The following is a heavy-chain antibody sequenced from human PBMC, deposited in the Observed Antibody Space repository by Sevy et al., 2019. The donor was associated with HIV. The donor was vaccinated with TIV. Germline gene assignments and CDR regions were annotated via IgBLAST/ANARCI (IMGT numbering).Heavy chain of an antibody. J-gene: IGHJ6*02. Sequence: SETLSLTCAAYGGSFSGYDWSWIRQPPGKGLEWVGEIDHSGSTNYNPSLKSRVTVSIDKSNKQFSLKRTSVTAADTAVYYCASGFRSVVPAIVLGVGFWYFFAMDVWGQGTTVTVSS. D-gene: IGHD2-21*01. CDR1: GGSFSGYD. CDR2: IDHSGST. CDR3: ASGFRSVVPAIVLGVGFWYFFAMDV. V-gene: IGHV4-34*01.